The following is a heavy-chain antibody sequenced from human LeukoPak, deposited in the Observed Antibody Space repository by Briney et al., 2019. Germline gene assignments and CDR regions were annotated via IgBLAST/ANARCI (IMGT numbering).Heavy chain of an antibody. CDR2: ISTSGST. J-gene: IGHJ4*02. V-gene: IGHV4-4*07. Sequence: PSETLSLTCTVSGDSISSFYWSWIRQPAGKGLEWIGRISTSGSTNYNPSLKSRVTMSVDTSKNQFSLKLTSVSAADTAVYYCARDCPAGWRYREYYFDYWGQGTLVTVSS. CDR1: GDSISSFY. D-gene: IGHD3-10*01. CDR3: ARDCPAGWRYREYYFDY.